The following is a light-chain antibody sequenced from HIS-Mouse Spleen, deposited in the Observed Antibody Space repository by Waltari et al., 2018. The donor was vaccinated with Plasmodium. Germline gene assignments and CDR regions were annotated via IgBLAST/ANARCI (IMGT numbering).Light chain of an antibody. V-gene: IGLV2-11*01. CDR2: DVS. CDR3: CSYAGSYTYV. Sequence: QSALTQPRSVSGSPGQSVTISCTGTSSDVGGYNYVSWYQPHPGKAPKLMIYDVSKRPSGVPDRFSGSKSGNTASLTISGLQADDEADYYCCSYAGSYTYVFGTGTKVTVL. CDR1: SSDVGGYNY. J-gene: IGLJ1*01.